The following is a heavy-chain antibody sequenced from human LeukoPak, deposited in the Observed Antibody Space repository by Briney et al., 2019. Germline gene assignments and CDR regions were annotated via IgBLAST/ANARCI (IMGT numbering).Heavy chain of an antibody. CDR2: IYYSGCT. CDR1: GGSISSYY. Sequence: PSETLSLTCTVSGGSISSYYWSWIRQPPGKGLEWIGYIYYSGCTNYNPSLKSRVTISVDTSKNQFSLKLSSVTAADTAVYYCARLRDYYYGMDVWGQGTTVTVSS. CDR3: ARLRDYYYGMDV. J-gene: IGHJ6*02. V-gene: IGHV4-59*01.